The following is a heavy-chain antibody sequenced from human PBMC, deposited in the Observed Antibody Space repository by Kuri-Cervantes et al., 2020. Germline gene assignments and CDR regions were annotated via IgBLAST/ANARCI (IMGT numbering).Heavy chain of an antibody. CDR2: IYHSGGT. CDR1: GGSISGGGYS. V-gene: IGHV4-30-2*01. Sequence: LRLSCAVSGGSISGGGYSWSWIRQPPGKGLEWIGFIYHSGGTSYNPSLKSRVTISVDRSKNQFSLKLSSVTAADTAVYYCARLTTYNWFDPWGQGTLVTVSS. J-gene: IGHJ5*02. CDR3: ARLTTYNWFDP. D-gene: IGHD3-3*01.